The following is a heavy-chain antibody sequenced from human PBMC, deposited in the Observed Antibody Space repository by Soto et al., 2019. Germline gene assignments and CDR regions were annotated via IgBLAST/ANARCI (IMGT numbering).Heavy chain of an antibody. V-gene: IGHV4-59*12. CDR2: IYYSGST. CDR1: GGSISSYY. Sequence: SEALSLTCTVSGGSISSYYWSWIRQPPGKGLEWIGYIYYSGSTNYNPSLKSRVTISVDTSKNRFSLRLTSVSAADTAVYFCARGMGRYFDIWGRGTLLTVSS. J-gene: IGHJ2*01. D-gene: IGHD2-8*01. CDR3: ARGMGRYFDI.